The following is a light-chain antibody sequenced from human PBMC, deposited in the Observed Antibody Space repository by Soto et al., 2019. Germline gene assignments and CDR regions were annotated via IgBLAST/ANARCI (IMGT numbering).Light chain of an antibody. Sequence: QTVVTQEPSFSVSPGGTVTLTCALSSGSVSTNNYPSWCQQTPGQPPRTLIFRTNTRSSGVPDRFSGSILWSKAALTITGAQADDDSDYYCVLYMGRGIWVFGGGTKLTVL. J-gene: IGLJ3*02. CDR3: VLYMGRGIWV. CDR2: RTN. CDR1: SGSVSTNNY. V-gene: IGLV8-61*01.